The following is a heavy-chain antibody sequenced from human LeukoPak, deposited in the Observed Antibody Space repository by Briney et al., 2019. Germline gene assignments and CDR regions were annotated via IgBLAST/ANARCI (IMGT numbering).Heavy chain of an antibody. J-gene: IGHJ4*02. Sequence: SETLSLTCTVSGGSISSSSYYWGWIRQPPGKGLEWIGSIYYSGSTYYNPSLKSRVTISVDTSKIRFSLKLSSVTAADTAVYFCARHIRNYYDSSGPVGYFDYWGQGTLVTVSS. CDR2: IYYSGST. CDR1: GGSISSSSYY. CDR3: ARHIRNYYDSSGPVGYFDY. D-gene: IGHD3-22*01. V-gene: IGHV4-39*01.